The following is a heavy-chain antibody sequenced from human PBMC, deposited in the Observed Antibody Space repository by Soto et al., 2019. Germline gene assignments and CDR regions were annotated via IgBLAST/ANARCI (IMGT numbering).Heavy chain of an antibody. CDR3: ARPILTPYCSGGSCYSIPGAFDI. CDR2: IYPGDSDT. CDR1: GYSFTSYW. D-gene: IGHD2-15*01. V-gene: IGHV5-51*01. Sequence: GESLKISCKGSGYSFTSYWIGWVRQMPGKGLEWMGIIYPGDSDTRYSPSFQGQVTISADKSISTAYLQWSSLKASDTAMYYCARPILTPYCSGGSCYSIPGAFDIWGQGTMVTVSS. J-gene: IGHJ3*02.